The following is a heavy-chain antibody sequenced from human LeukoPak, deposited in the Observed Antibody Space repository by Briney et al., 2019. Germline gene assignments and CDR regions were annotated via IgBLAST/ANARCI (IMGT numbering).Heavy chain of an antibody. V-gene: IGHV3-30*18. CDR2: ISYDGSKK. CDR3: AKDLGGYGYTFDY. J-gene: IGHJ4*02. D-gene: IGHD5-18*01. CDR1: EFTFGSYG. Sequence: GGSLRLSCAASEFTFGSYGMHWVRQAPGKGLEWVAVISYDGSKKYHADSVKGRFTISRDNSKNTLYLQMNSLRAEDTAVYYCAKDLGGYGYTFDYWGQGTLVTVSS.